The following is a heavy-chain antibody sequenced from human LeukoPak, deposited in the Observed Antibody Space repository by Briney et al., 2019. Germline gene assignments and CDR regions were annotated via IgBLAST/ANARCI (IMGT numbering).Heavy chain of an antibody. D-gene: IGHD3-22*01. CDR3: AREGLGYYDSSRYFDY. Sequence: SQTLSLTCTVSGGSISSGSYYWSWIRQPAGKGLEWIGRIYTSGSTNYNPSLKSRVTISVDTSKNQFSLKLSSVTAADTAVYYCAREGLGYYDSSRYFDYWGQGTLVTVSS. CDR1: GGSISSGSYY. V-gene: IGHV4-61*02. J-gene: IGHJ4*02. CDR2: IYTSGST.